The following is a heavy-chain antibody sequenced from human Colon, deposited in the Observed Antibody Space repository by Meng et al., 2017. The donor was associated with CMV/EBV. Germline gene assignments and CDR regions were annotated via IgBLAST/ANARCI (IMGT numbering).Heavy chain of an antibody. D-gene: IGHD6-19*01. CDR2: ISGGGTST. V-gene: IGHV3-23*01. CDR3: ARGVIAVGQRHYFDH. CDR1: GFNFRSSA. J-gene: IGHJ4*02. Sequence: EGSLRLSCAASGFNFRSSAMSWVRQAPGKGLEWVSSISGGGTSTYYADSVKGRFTISRDTPKNTLFLQLNSLRAEDTAVYYCARGVIAVGQRHYFDHWGQGTLVTVSS.